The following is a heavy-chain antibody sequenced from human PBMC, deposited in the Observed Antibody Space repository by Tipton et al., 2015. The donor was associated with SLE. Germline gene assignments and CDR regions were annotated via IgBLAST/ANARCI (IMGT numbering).Heavy chain of an antibody. CDR2: ISYSGTT. CDR3: ARDRTTETEFLYFDF. Sequence: TLSLTCTVSNGSISNYYWSWIRQAPGKALEWIGYISYSGTTNYSPSLKSRVTLSVDTSKNQFSLKLSSVTAADTAVYYCARDRTTETEFLYFDFWGRGTLVTVSS. D-gene: IGHD4-17*01. V-gene: IGHV4-59*01. CDR1: NGSISNYY. J-gene: IGHJ2*01.